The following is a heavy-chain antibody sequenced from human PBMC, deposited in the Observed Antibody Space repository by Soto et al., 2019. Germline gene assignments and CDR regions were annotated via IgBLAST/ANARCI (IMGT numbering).Heavy chain of an antibody. J-gene: IGHJ4*02. CDR1: GFTFSSYG. Sequence: GGSLRLSCAASGFTFSSYGMPWVRQAPGKGLEWVAVISYDGSNKYYADSVNGRFTISRDNSKNTLYLQMNSLRAEDTAVYYCAKDRPYDSSGSALDYWGEGTLVTVSS. CDR2: ISYDGSNK. V-gene: IGHV3-30*18. CDR3: AKDRPYDSSGSALDY. D-gene: IGHD3-22*01.